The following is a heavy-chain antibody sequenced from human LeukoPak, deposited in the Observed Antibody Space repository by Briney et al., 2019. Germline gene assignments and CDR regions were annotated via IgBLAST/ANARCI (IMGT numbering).Heavy chain of an antibody. CDR1: GLTSGNYW. V-gene: IGHV3-74*01. D-gene: IGHD3-3*01. Sequence: GGSLRLSCVASGLTSGNYWMHWVRQAPGKGPEWVSRIDDDGTDTHYAVSVKGRFTISRDNAKNTLYLQMNSLRGEDTAVYYCARGMLSSAGYHWYYYMDVWGKGAMVTVSS. CDR2: IDDDGTDT. CDR3: ARGMLSSAGYHWYYYMDV. J-gene: IGHJ6*03.